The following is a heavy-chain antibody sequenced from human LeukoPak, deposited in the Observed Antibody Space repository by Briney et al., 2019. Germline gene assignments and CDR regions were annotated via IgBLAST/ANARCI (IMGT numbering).Heavy chain of an antibody. V-gene: IGHV3-21*01. J-gene: IGHJ4*02. CDR1: GFTFSSYS. D-gene: IGHD2-15*01. CDR3: ASVTLRYCSGGSCYPDY. CDR2: ISSSSSYI. Sequence: GGSLRLSCAASGFTFSSYSMNWVRQAPGKGLEWVSSISSSSSYIYYADSVKGRFTISGDNAKNSLYLQMNSLRAEDTAVYYCASVTLRYCSGGSCYPDYWGQGTLVTVSS.